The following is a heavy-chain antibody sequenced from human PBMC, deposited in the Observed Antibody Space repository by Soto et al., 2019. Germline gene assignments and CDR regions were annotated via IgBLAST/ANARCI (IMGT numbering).Heavy chain of an antibody. Sequence: SETLSLTCTVSGGSISSYYWSWIRQPPGKGLDWFGFIYYSASTNYSPSLKSRVTISVDTSKNQFSLNLSSVTAADTALYYCARHLPYCGGDCYSLDYWGQGTLVTVSS. CDR2: IYYSAST. J-gene: IGHJ4*02. V-gene: IGHV4-59*08. D-gene: IGHD2-21*02. CDR3: ARHLPYCGGDCYSLDY. CDR1: GGSISSYY.